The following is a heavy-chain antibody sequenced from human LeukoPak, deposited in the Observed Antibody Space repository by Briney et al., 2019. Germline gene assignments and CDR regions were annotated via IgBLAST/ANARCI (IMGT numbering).Heavy chain of an antibody. CDR3: ARGRKSPAGRGRVYFDY. CDR2: INPNSGGT. CDR1: GYTFTGYY. Sequence: ASVKVSCKASGYTFTGYYMHWVRQAPGQGLEWMGWINPNSGGTNYAQKFQGRVTMTRDTSISTAYMELSRLRSDDTAVYYCARGRKSPAGRGRVYFDYWGLGTLVTVSS. D-gene: IGHD6-13*01. V-gene: IGHV1-2*02. J-gene: IGHJ4*02.